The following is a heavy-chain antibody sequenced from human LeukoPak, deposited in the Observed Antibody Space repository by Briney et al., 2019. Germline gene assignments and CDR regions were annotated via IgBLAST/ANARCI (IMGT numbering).Heavy chain of an antibody. CDR1: GFTFSSYA. CDR2: ISYDGSNK. V-gene: IGHV3-30*04. D-gene: IGHD2-2*01. Sequence: PGGSLRLSCAASGFTFSSYAMHWVRQAPGKGLEWVAVISYDGSNKYYADSVKGRFTISRDNSKNTLYLQMNSLRAEDTAVYYCVRENWDIVAVPMDVWGKGTTVTVSS. CDR3: VRENWDIVAVPMDV. J-gene: IGHJ6*04.